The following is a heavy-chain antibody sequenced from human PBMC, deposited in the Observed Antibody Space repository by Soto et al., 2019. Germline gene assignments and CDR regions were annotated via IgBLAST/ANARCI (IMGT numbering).Heavy chain of an antibody. V-gene: IGHV5-51*01. CDR3: AGQKAPFIVDYYGMDV. CDR2: INPGDSDT. J-gene: IGHJ6*02. Sequence: AGESLKISCKASGYSFTSHWIGWVRQMSGKGLEWMGIINPGDSDTRYSPSFQGQVTISVDKSISTAYLQWSSLKASDTAMYYCAGQKAPFIVDYYGMDVWGQATTGNVS. CDR1: GYSFTSHW. D-gene: IGHD3-22*01.